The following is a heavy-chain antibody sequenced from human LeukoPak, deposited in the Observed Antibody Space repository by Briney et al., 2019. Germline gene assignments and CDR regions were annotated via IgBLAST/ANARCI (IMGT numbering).Heavy chain of an antibody. CDR3: ARGTTVDWFSFDY. D-gene: IGHD3-9*01. Sequence: PGGSLRLSCAASGFTVSSNYMSWVRQAPGKGLEWVAIIVHDGSKKYYADSVKGRFTISRDNSNNTLFLQMNSLRAEDTAVYFCARGTTVDWFSFDYWGQGTLVTVSS. CDR1: GFTVSSNY. J-gene: IGHJ4*02. CDR2: IVHDGSKK. V-gene: IGHV3-30*03.